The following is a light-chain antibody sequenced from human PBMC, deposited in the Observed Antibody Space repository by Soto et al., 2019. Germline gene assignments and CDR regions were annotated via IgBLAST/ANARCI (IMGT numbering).Light chain of an antibody. CDR1: QSVGSY. J-gene: IGKJ1*01. V-gene: IGKV3-20*01. Sequence: EIVLPETPATLSLSPGERCTLSVRASQSVGSYLAWYQQKPGQAPRLLIYGASTRATGIPDRFSGSGSATDFTLTISRLEPEDSAVYYCQQYGSSPTFGQGTKVDIK. CDR3: QQYGSSPT. CDR2: GAS.